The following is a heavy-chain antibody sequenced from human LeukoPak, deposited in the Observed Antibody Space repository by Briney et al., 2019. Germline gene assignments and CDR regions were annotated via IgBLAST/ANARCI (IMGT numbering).Heavy chain of an antibody. J-gene: IGHJ5*02. CDR2: INGNSGGT. D-gene: IGHD6-13*01. Sequence: GASAKVSCKASGYTFIGYYMHWVRQAPGQGLEWMGRINGNSGGTNYAQRFQGRVTMTRDTSISTAYMELSRLRSDDTAVYYCGRGPSSSWYQYNWFDPWGQGTLVTVSS. V-gene: IGHV1-2*06. CDR3: GRGPSSSWYQYNWFDP. CDR1: GYTFIGYY.